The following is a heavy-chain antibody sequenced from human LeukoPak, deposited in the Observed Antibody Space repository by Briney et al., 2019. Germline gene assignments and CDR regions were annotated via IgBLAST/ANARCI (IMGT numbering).Heavy chain of an antibody. Sequence: SETLSLTCTVSGGSISSYYWSWIRQPPGKGLEWIGYIYYSGSTNYNPSLKSRVTISVDTSKNQFSLKLSSVTAADTAVYYCARRYYYGSGSYPVMDWFDPWGQGTLVTVSS. CDR1: GGSISSYY. J-gene: IGHJ5*02. CDR2: IYYSGST. D-gene: IGHD3-10*01. V-gene: IGHV4-59*01. CDR3: ARRYYYGSGSYPVMDWFDP.